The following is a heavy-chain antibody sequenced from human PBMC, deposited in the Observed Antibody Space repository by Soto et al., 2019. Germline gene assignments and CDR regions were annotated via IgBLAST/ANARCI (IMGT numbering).Heavy chain of an antibody. CDR3: ALRAGPL. D-gene: IGHD6-13*01. Sequence: EAQMVEFWGGVVQPGGSVSLSWAASGLSFTTSRMNWVRQAPGKGLEWISYISSSNNTIYYADSVKGRFTISRDNAKNSLYLQINSLRAEDTSVYYCALRAGPLWGQGTLVTVSS. J-gene: IGHJ1*01. V-gene: IGHV3-48*01. CDR2: ISSSNNTI. CDR1: GLSFTTSR.